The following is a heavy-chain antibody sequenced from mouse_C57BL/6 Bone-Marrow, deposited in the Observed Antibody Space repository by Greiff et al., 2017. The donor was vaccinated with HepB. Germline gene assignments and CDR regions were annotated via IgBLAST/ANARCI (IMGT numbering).Heavy chain of an antibody. CDR2: ISDGGSYT. D-gene: IGHD2-4*01. V-gene: IGHV5-4*01. CDR3: ARDYDYDDAMDY. CDR1: GFTFSSYA. J-gene: IGHJ4*01. Sequence: EVKLVESGGGLVKPGGSLKLSCAASGFTFSSYAMSWVRQTPEKRLEWVATISDGGSYTYYPDNVKGRSTISRDNAKNNPYLQMSHLKSEDTAMYYCARDYDYDDAMDYWGQGTSVTVSS.